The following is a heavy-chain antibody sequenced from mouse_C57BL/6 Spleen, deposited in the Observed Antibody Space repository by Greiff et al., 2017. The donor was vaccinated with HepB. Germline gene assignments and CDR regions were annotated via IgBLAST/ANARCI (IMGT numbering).Heavy chain of an antibody. V-gene: IGHV5-4*03. CDR3: ARRGYDYDYYYAMDY. J-gene: IGHJ4*01. Sequence: EVMLVESGGGLVKPGGSLKLSCAASGFTFSSYAMSWVRQTPEKRLEWVATISDGGSYTYYPDNVKGRFTISRDNAKNNLYLQMSHLKSEDTAMYYCARRGYDYDYYYAMDYWGQGTSVTVSS. D-gene: IGHD2-4*01. CDR1: GFTFSSYA. CDR2: ISDGGSYT.